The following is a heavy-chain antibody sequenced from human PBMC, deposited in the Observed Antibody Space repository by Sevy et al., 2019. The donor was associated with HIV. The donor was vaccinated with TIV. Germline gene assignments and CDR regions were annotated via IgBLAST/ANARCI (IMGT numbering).Heavy chain of an antibody. CDR1: GGSISSTTYY. J-gene: IGHJ4*02. V-gene: IGHV4-39*01. Sequence: SENLSLTCTVSGGSISSTTYYCGWIRQPPGKGLEWIASIYYSGSTYYNVSLESRVTISVDMSKNQFSLRLSSVVASDTAVYYCARHRGLAVATLDYWGQGTLVTVSS. D-gene: IGHD6-19*01. CDR2: IYYSGST. CDR3: ARHRGLAVATLDY.